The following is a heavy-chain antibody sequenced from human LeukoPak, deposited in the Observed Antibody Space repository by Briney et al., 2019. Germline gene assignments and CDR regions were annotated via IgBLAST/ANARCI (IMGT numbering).Heavy chain of an antibody. CDR1: AASISNYY. V-gene: IGHV4-4*09. Sequence: PSETLSLTCTVYAASISNYYRSWIRQTPEKGLEWMGQMHSSGGSRYYPNLKRRLTMSIDTSSNQLSLTLTSGTGADTAVYFCARLGSYHDFWGKGALVTVSS. CDR2: MHSSGGS. D-gene: IGHD1-26*01. J-gene: IGHJ4*02. CDR3: ARLGSYHDF.